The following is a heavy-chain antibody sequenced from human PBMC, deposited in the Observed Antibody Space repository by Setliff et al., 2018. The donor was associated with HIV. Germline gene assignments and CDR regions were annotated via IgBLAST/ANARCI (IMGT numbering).Heavy chain of an antibody. CDR3: TREAPGGIDRRFDY. CDR1: GFTFGDYA. J-gene: IGHJ4*02. D-gene: IGHD3-16*01. V-gene: IGHV3-49*04. Sequence: LRLSCTASGFTFGDYAMSWVRQAPGKGLEWVGFIKSKAYGGTTEYAASVKDRFIISRDDSKNIGYLQMNSLKTEDTAVYYCTREAPGGIDRRFDYWGQGTLVTVSS. CDR2: IKSKAYGGTT.